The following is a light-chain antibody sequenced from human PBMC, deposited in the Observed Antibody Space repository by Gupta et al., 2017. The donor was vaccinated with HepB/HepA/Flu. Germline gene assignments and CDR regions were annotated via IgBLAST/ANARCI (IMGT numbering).Light chain of an antibody. CDR2: LGS. J-gene: IGKJ2*02. CDR3: MQALESPRT. CDR1: QSLVHSNGYNY. V-gene: IGKV2-28*01. Sequence: DIVMTQSPLSLPVTSAEPASISCRSSQSLVHSNGYNYLDWYLQKPGQSPQLLIYLGSNRASGVPDRFSGSGSGADFTLKISRVEADDVGVYYCMQALESPRTFGQGTKLEIK.